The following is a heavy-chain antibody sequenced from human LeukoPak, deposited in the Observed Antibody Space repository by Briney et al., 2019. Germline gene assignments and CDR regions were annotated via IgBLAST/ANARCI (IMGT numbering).Heavy chain of an antibody. CDR3: AKPHASGIYLPYDN. CDR2: ITPNGGFA. D-gene: IGHD3-10*01. J-gene: IGHJ4*02. Sequence: GGSLRLSCAASEFLSSDCTMSWLRQAPREGLQWVSAITPNGGFATYAESVKGRFIISRDNSRNTLYLQMNSLRAEDTAVYYCAKPHASGIYLPYDNWGQGTPVTVSS. V-gene: IGHV3-23*01. CDR1: EFLSSDCT.